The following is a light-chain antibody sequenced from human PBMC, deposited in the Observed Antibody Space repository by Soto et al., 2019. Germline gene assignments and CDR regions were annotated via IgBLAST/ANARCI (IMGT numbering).Light chain of an antibody. CDR3: HKYGSSPLT. V-gene: IGKV3-20*01. J-gene: IGKJ4*01. CDR1: QSVSSDY. Sequence: EIVLTQAPGTLSLSPGARATLSCRASQSVSSDYLAWYQQSPGQAPRLLIYGASSRATGIPDRFSGSGSGTDFTLTISRLEPEDFAMYYCHKYGSSPLTFGGGTKVEIK. CDR2: GAS.